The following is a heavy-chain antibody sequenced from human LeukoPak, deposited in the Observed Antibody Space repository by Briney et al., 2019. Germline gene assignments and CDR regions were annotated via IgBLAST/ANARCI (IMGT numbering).Heavy chain of an antibody. CDR1: GDSVSSNNAA. D-gene: IGHD4-23*01. CDR3: AREADYGGKSAEFDF. J-gene: IGHJ4*02. CDR2: TYYRSKWSN. V-gene: IGHV6-1*01. Sequence: SPTLSLTCAISGDSVSSNNAAWTWIRQSPSRGLEWLGRTYYRSKWSNDYAVSVKSRITINPDTSKDQFSLHLSSVTPEDTAVYYCAREADYGGKSAEFDFWGQGTLVTVSS.